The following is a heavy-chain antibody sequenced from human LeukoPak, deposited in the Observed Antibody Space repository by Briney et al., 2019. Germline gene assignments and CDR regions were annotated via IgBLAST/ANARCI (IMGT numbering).Heavy chain of an antibody. D-gene: IGHD6-13*01. CDR3: ARDLMAAAGTIVYFQH. CDR2: ISAYNGNT. Sequence: ASVKVSCKASGYTFTSHGINWVRQAPGQGLEWMGWISAYNGNTNYAQKLQGRVTMTTDTSTSTAYMELRSLRSDDTAVYYCARDLMAAAGTIVYFQHWGQGTLVTVS. V-gene: IGHV1-18*04. J-gene: IGHJ1*01. CDR1: GYTFTSHG.